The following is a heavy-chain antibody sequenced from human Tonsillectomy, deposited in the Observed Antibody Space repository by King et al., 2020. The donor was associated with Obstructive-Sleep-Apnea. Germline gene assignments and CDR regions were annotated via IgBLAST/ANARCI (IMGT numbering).Heavy chain of an antibody. CDR2: IYHSGST. J-gene: IGHJ4*02. D-gene: IGHD3-16*01. Sequence: QMQLQESGPGLVKPSETLSLTCTVSGYSISSGYYLGWILQPPGKGLEWIGSIYHSGSTYYNPSLKSRVTISVDTSKNQFSLKLSSVTAADTAVYYCARIDRRFFDFDYWGQGTLVTVSS. CDR3: ARIDRRFFDFDY. V-gene: IGHV4-38-2*02. CDR1: GYSISSGYY.